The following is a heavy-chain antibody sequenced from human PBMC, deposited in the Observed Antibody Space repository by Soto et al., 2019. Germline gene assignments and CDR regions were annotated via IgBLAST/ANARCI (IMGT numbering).Heavy chain of an antibody. Sequence: EASVKVSCKASGYTFTSYGISWVRQAPGQGLEWMGWISAYNGNTNYAQKLQGRVTMTTDTSTSTAYMELRSLRSDDTAVYYCARSSSTIPEGWFDPWGQGTLVTVSS. J-gene: IGHJ5*02. CDR1: GYTFTSYG. D-gene: IGHD2-2*01. CDR2: ISAYNGNT. CDR3: ARSSSTIPEGWFDP. V-gene: IGHV1-18*01.